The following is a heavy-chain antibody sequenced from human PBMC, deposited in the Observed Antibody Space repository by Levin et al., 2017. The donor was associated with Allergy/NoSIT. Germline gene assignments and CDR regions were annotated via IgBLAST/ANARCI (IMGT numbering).Heavy chain of an antibody. CDR2: IWYDGSNK. CDR1: GFTFSSYG. Sequence: PGGSLRLSCAASGFTFSSYGMHWVRQAPGKGLEWVAVIWYDGSNKYYADSVKGRFTISRDNSKNTLYLQMNSLRAEDTAVYYCARGGYYYDSSGYYGMDVWGQGTTVTVCS. V-gene: IGHV3-33*01. D-gene: IGHD3-22*01. J-gene: IGHJ6*02. CDR3: ARGGYYYDSSGYYGMDV.